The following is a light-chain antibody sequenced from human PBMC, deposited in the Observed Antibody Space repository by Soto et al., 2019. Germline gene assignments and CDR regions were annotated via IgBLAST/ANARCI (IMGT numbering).Light chain of an antibody. Sequence: EVVLTQSPATLSLSPGERATLSCRASESVNNYLAWYQHRPGQAPRLLIYGASTRATDIPARFSGSGSGTEFTLTISSLQSEDYAVYYCQQYNNLPRTFGGGTKVEIK. J-gene: IGKJ4*01. CDR1: ESVNNY. CDR3: QQYNNLPRT. V-gene: IGKV3-15*01. CDR2: GAS.